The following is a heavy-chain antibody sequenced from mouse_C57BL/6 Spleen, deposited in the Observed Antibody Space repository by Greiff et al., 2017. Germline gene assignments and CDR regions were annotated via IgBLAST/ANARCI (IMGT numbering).Heavy chain of an antibody. Sequence: QVQLQQPGAELVKPGASVKMSCKASGYTFTSYWITWVKQRPGQGLEWIGDIYPGSGSTNYNEKFKSKATLTVDTSSSTAYMQLSSLTSEDSAVYYCARWLVLLRYLDYWGQGTTLTVSS. V-gene: IGHV1-55*01. D-gene: IGHD1-1*01. J-gene: IGHJ2*01. CDR2: IYPGSGST. CDR3: ARWLVLLRYLDY. CDR1: GYTFTSYW.